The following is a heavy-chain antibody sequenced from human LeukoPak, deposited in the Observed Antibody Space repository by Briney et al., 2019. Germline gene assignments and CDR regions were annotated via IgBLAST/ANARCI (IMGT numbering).Heavy chain of an antibody. V-gene: IGHV3-9*01. CDR2: ISWNSGSI. CDR3: AKGLGYCTSTSCSLNSGYGS. D-gene: IGHD2-2*01. CDR1: GGSISSYY. J-gene: IGHJ4*02. Sequence: LSLTCTVSGGSISSYYWSWIRQAPGKGLEWVSGISWNSGSIGYADSVKGRFTISRDNARNSLYLQMNSLRAEDTALYYCAKGLGYCTSTSCSLNSGYGSWGQGTLVTVSS.